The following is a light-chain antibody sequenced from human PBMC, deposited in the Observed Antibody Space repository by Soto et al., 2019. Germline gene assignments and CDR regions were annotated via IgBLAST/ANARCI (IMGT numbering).Light chain of an antibody. CDR2: RNN. V-gene: IGLV1-47*01. CDR1: SSDIGNNY. CDR3: SSYGGSNNYVL. Sequence: QSVLTQPPSVSGTPGQRVTISCSGSSSDIGNNYVYWYQQLPGTAPKLLIYRNNQRPSGVPDRFSGSKSGTSGSLAISGLQSEDEGDYYCSSYGGSNNYVLFGGGTKLTVL. J-gene: IGLJ2*01.